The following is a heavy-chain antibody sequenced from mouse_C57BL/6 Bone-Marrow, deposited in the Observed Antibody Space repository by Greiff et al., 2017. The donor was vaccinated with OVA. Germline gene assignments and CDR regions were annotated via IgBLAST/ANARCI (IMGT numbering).Heavy chain of an antibody. J-gene: IGHJ4*01. CDR2: IWTGGGT. V-gene: IGHV2-9-1*01. Sequence: QVQLKESGPGLVAPSQSLSITCTVSGFSFTSYAISWVRQPPGKGLEWLGVIWTGGGTNYNSALKCRLSISKDNSKSQVFLKLNSLQTDDTATYYCAKTDLPYAMYYWGQGTSVTVSS. CDR1: GFSFTSYA. D-gene: IGHD2-1*01. CDR3: AKTDLPYAMYY.